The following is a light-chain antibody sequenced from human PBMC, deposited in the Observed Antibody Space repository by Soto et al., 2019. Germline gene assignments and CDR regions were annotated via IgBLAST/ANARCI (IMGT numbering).Light chain of an antibody. CDR3: QQANSFPPG. J-gene: IGKJ1*01. V-gene: IGKV1-5*03. CDR1: QTISSW. Sequence: IHMTQSPSTLSGSVGDRVTITCRASQTISSWLAWYQQKPGKAPKLLIYKASTLKSGVPSRFSGSGSGTDFTLTISSLQPEDFATYYCQQANSFPPGFGQGTKVDIK. CDR2: KAS.